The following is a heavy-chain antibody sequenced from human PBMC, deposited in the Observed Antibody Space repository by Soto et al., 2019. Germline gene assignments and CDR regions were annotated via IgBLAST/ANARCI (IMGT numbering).Heavy chain of an antibody. CDR1: GGSISSGGYS. CDR2: IYYSGST. V-gene: IGHV4-30-2*03. CDR3: ASQMDYYDSSGYYFDY. D-gene: IGHD3-22*01. J-gene: IGHJ4*02. Sequence: PSETLSLTCAVSGGSISSGGYSWSWIRQPPGKGLEWIGSIYYSGSTYYNPSLKSRVTISVDTPKNQFSLKLSSVTAADTAVYYCASQMDYYDSSGYYFDYWGQGTLVTVSS.